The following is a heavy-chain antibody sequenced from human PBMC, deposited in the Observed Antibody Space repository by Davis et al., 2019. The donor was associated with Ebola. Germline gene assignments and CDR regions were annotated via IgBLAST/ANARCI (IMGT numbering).Heavy chain of an antibody. CDR2: IYYSGST. V-gene: IGHV4-30-4*07. CDR1: RASISSSSYS. CDR3: ARGDYSGSGSFSDYYRMDV. Sequence: SETLSLTCAVSRASISSSSYSCSWIRQPPGKGLEWFGYIYYSGSTSYNPSLKCRVTVSLATPKNQFSLKLSSVTAADTAVYYCARGDYSGSGSFSDYYRMDVWGRGTTVTVSS. J-gene: IGHJ6*02. D-gene: IGHD3-10*01.